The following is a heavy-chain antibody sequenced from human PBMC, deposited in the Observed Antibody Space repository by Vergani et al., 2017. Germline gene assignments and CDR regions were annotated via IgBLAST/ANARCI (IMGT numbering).Heavy chain of an antibody. J-gene: IGHJ3*02. Sequence: EVQLVESGGVVVQPGGSLRLSCVAYGLVFSDYTMSWVRQAPGRGLEWVSIISGSATGGVTYVADSVKGRFTISRDNAKNSLYLQMNSLRAEDTALYYCAKDIGGWNDGAFDIWGQGTMVTVSS. CDR2: ISGSATGGVT. CDR1: GLVFSDYT. D-gene: IGHD1-1*01. CDR3: AKDIGGWNDGAFDI. V-gene: IGHV3-23*04.